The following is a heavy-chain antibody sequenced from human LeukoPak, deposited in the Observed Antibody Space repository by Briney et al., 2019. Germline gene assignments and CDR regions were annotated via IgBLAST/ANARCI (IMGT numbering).Heavy chain of an antibody. J-gene: IGHJ6*03. CDR3: ARRRGYYYYMDV. CDR1: GGSISSYY. Sequence: PSETLSLTCTVSGGSISSYYWSWIRQPPGKGLEWIGYIYYSGSTNYNPSLKSGVTISVDTSKNQFSLKLSSVTAADTAVYYCARRRGYYYYMDVWGKGTTVTVSS. V-gene: IGHV4-59*01. D-gene: IGHD5-12*01. CDR2: IYYSGST.